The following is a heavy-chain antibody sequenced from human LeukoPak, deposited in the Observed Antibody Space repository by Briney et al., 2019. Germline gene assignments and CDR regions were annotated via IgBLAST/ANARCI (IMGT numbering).Heavy chain of an antibody. Sequence: SETLSLTCTVSGGYFSTYYWSWIRQPPGKGLEWIGYIYYSGSTDYNPSLKSRVARSLYTSKNQFSLKLSSMTAADTAVYYCARAVISFGAAVAKGFDCWGQGTLVTVSS. CDR3: ARAVISFGAAVAKGFDC. CDR2: IYYSGST. V-gene: IGHV4-59*01. CDR1: GGYFSTYY. D-gene: IGHD3-16*01. J-gene: IGHJ4*02.